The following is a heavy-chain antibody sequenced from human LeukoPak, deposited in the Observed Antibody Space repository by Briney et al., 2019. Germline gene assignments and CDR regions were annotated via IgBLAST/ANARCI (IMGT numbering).Heavy chain of an antibody. CDR3: AGGSYRYAFDI. V-gene: IGHV4-61*01. CDR2: IYYSGST. J-gene: IGHJ3*02. D-gene: IGHD1-26*01. Sequence: SETLSLNCTVSGVSVSSGSYYRSWIRRPPGKGPEWIGYIYYSGSTNYNPSLKSRVTISVDTSKNQFSLKLSSVTAADTAVYYCAGGSYRYAFDIWGQGTMVAVSS. CDR1: GVSVSSGSYY.